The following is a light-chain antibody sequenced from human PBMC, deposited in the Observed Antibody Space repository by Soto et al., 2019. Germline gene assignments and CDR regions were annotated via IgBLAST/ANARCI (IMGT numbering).Light chain of an antibody. J-gene: IGLJ1*01. CDR3: AAWDDSMPAHV. CDR2: NNN. CDR1: SSNIGGRT. Sequence: QSVLTQPPSASGTPGQRVTISCSGSSSNIGGRTVNWYQQLPGTAPRLLIFNNNQRPSGVPDRFSGSKSGTSASLAITGLQSDDEDDYYCAAWDDSMPAHVFGVGTKLTVL. V-gene: IGLV1-44*01.